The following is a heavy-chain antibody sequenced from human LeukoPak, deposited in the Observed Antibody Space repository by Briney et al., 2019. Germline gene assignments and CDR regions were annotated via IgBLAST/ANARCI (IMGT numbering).Heavy chain of an antibody. Sequence: GASVKVSCKASGYTFTGYYMHWVRQAPGQGLEWMGWINPNSGGTNYAQKFQGRVTMTRDTSISTAYVELSRLRFDDTAVYYCAREFRSVEMATIGFDYWGQGTLVTVSS. CDR2: INPNSGGT. V-gene: IGHV1-2*02. D-gene: IGHD5-24*01. CDR3: AREFRSVEMATIGFDY. CDR1: GYTFTGYY. J-gene: IGHJ4*02.